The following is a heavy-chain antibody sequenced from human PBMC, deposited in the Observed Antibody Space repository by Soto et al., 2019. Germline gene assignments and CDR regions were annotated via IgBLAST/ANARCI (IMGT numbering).Heavy chain of an antibody. Sequence: QVQLVQSGAEVKKPGASVKVSCKASGYTFTSYGISWVRQAPGQGLEWMGWISAYNGNTNYAQKLQGRVTMTTDTSKSKAYMGLRSLRSDDTAVYYCARDALGYCISTSCYRNWFDPWGQGTLVTVSS. CDR2: ISAYNGNT. CDR3: ARDALGYCISTSCYRNWFDP. J-gene: IGHJ5*02. D-gene: IGHD2-2*01. V-gene: IGHV1-18*01. CDR1: GYTFTSYG.